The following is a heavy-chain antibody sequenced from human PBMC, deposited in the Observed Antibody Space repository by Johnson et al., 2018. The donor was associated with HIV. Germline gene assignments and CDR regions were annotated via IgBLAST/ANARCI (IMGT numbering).Heavy chain of an antibody. D-gene: IGHD6-19*01. J-gene: IGHJ3*02. CDR3: ARPDGAVASDFNSFDI. CDR2: INWNGGIT. CDR1: GFTFSSYW. Sequence: VQLVESGGGLVQPGGSLRLSCPASGFTFSSYWMNWVRQAPGKGLEWVSGINWNGGITGYADSVKGRFTISRDNAKNSLYLQMNSLRAEDTALYSCARPDGAVASDFNSFDIWGQGTMVTVSS. V-gene: IGHV3-20*04.